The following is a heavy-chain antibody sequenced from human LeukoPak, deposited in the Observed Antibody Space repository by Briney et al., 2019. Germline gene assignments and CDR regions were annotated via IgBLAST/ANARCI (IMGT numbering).Heavy chain of an antibody. J-gene: IGHJ3*02. CDR2: INTNTGNP. CDR3: ARALTDYSQLPSDAFDI. CDR1: GYTFTGYY. D-gene: IGHD1-1*01. V-gene: IGHV7-4-1*02. Sequence: ASVKVSCKASGYTFTGYYMHWVRQAPGQGLEWMGWINTNTGNPTYAQGFTGRFVFSLDTSVSTAYLQISSLKVEDTAVYYCARALTDYSQLPSDAFDIWGQGTMVTVSS.